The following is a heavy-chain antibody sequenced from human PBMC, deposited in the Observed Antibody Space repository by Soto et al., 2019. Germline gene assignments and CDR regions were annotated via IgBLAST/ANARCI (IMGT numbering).Heavy chain of an antibody. D-gene: IGHD2-2*01. CDR2: ISGNGGDYT. J-gene: IGHJ4*02. CDR3: VPLCRYCSTTTPS. CDR1: GFTFSTYA. Sequence: EVQLLESGGGLVQPGGSLRLSCAASGFTFSTYAMSWVRQAPRKGLEWVSAISGNGGDYTYYADSVKGRFTISRDNSKNTLYLQMNSLRAEETAVYYCVPLCRYCSTTTPSWGQGSLVTVSS. V-gene: IGHV3-23*01.